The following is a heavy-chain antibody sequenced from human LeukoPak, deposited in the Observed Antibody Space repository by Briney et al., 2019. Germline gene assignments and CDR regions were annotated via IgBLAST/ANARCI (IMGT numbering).Heavy chain of an antibody. CDR3: ASDSSSWYGLIDY. J-gene: IGHJ4*02. V-gene: IGHV3-48*04. CDR1: GFTFSSYS. Sequence: SGGSLRLSCAASGFTFSSYSMNWVRQAPGKGLEWVSYISSSSSTIYYADSVKGRFTISRDNAKNSLYLQMNSLRAEDTAVYYCASDSSSWYGLIDYWGQGTLVTVSS. CDR2: ISSSSSTI. D-gene: IGHD6-13*01.